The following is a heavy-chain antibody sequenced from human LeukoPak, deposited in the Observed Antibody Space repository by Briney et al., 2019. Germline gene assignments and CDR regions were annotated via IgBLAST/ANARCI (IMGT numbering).Heavy chain of an antibody. D-gene: IGHD3-3*01. CDR3: AGEQRSGYFLFDP. Sequence: ASVKVSCKASGGTFSSYAISWVRQAPGQGLEWMGRIIPIFGTANYAQKFQGRVTITTDESTSTAYMELSSLRFEDTAVYYCAGEQRSGYFLFDPWGQGTLVTVSS. V-gene: IGHV1-69*05. J-gene: IGHJ5*02. CDR1: GGTFSSYA. CDR2: IIPIFGTA.